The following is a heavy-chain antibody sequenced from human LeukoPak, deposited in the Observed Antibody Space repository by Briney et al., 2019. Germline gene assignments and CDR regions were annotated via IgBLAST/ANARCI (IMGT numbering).Heavy chain of an antibody. D-gene: IGHD3-22*01. V-gene: IGHV4-59*08. Sequence: SETLSLTCTVSGGSISSYFWSWIRQSPGKGLEWIGYIYYSGSTNYNSSLKSRVTISVDTSKNQFSLKVSSVTAADTAVYYCANLRRYDSSGYYSDYWGQGTLVTVSP. J-gene: IGHJ4*02. CDR2: IYYSGST. CDR1: GGSISSYF. CDR3: ANLRRYDSSGYYSDY.